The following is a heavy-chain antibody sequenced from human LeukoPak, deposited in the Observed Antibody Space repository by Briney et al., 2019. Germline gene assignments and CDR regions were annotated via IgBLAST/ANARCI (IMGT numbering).Heavy chain of an antibody. D-gene: IGHD2-21*02. V-gene: IGHV3-7*01. CDR3: ARDQAYCGGDCYSGYYYYYGMDV. CDR1: GFTLSNHW. Sequence: GGSLRLSCAASGFTLSNHWMIWVRQAPGKGLECVANIKQDGIEKYYLDSVKGRFTISRDNAKNSVYLQMNSLRVEDTAVYYCARDQAYCGGDCYSGYYYYYGMDVWGQGTTVTVSS. J-gene: IGHJ6*02. CDR2: IKQDGIEK.